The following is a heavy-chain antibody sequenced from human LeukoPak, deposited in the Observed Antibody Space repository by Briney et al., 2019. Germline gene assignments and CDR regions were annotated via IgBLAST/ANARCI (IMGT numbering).Heavy chain of an antibody. CDR1: GYTFTSYA. D-gene: IGHD6-13*01. CDR2: IIPIFGTA. J-gene: IGHJ4*02. CDR3: ATTYSTLPRPFDY. V-gene: IGHV1-69*05. Sequence: ASVKVSCKASGYTFTSYAISWVRQAPGQGLEWMGGIIPIFGTANYAQKFQGRVTITTDESTSTAYMELSSLRSEDTAVYYCATTYSTLPRPFDYWGQGTLVTVSS.